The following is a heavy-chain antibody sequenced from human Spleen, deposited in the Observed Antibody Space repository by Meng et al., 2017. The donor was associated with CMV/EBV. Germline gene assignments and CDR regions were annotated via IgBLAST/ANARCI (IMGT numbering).Heavy chain of an antibody. CDR1: GFTFSSYA. Sequence: GGSLSLTCAASGFTFSSYAMSWVRQAPGKGLEWVSAISGSGGSTYYADSVKGRFTISRDNSKNTLYLQMNSLRAEDTAVYYCAKSARYCSSTSCYNPYYYYGMDVWGQGTTVTVSS. V-gene: IGHV3-23*01. D-gene: IGHD2-2*02. CDR3: AKSARYCSSTSCYNPYYYYGMDV. CDR2: ISGSGGST. J-gene: IGHJ6*02.